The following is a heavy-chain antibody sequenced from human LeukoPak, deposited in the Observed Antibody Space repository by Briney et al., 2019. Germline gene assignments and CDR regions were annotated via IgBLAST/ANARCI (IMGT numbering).Heavy chain of an antibody. V-gene: IGHV3-30-3*01. CDR1: GFTFSSYA. D-gene: IGHD2-2*01. J-gene: IGHJ4*02. CDR3: ARAGYCSSTSCLKDLHFDC. CDR2: ISYDGSNK. Sequence: GGSLRLSCAASGFTFSSYAMHRVRQAPGKGLEWVAVISYDGSNKYYADSVKGRFTISRDNSKNTLYLQMNSLRAEDTAVYYCARAGYCSSTSCLKDLHFDCWGQGTLVTVSS.